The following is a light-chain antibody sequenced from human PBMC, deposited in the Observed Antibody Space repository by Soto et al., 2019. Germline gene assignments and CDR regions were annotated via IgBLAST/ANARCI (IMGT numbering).Light chain of an antibody. CDR1: NSDVGGFSY. V-gene: IGLV2-11*01. Sequence: QSVLTQPRSVSGSPGQSVTISCTGTNSDVGGFSYVSWYQQLPGKAPKLIIYGVTKRPSGVPDRFSGSESGNTASLTISGLQAEDAADYYCCSYAGSSQVFGTGTKVTVL. CDR3: CSYAGSSQV. CDR2: GVT. J-gene: IGLJ1*01.